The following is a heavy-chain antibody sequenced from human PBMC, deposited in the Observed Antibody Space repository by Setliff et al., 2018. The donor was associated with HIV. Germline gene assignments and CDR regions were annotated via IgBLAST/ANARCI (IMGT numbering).Heavy chain of an antibody. CDR3: ARGAGVTAMDV. CDR2: ISSSSSYI. Sequence: PGGSLRLSCAASGFTFSSYSMNWVRQAPGKGLEWVSSISSSSSYIYYADSVKGRVTISRDNAKNSLYLQMNGLRAEDTAVYYCARGAGVTAMDVWGQGTTVTVSS. J-gene: IGHJ6*02. CDR1: GFTFSSYS. V-gene: IGHV3-21*01. D-gene: IGHD2-21*02.